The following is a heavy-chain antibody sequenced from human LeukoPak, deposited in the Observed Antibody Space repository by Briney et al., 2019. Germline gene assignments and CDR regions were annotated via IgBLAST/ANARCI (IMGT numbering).Heavy chain of an antibody. J-gene: IGHJ4*02. Sequence: GGSLRLSRAASGFTFDAFGMTWVRQAPGKGLEWVSAIRGDAGSTGYADSVKGRFTISRDNAKNSLYLQMNSLRVEDTALYYCARVWAWGSGNYFDNWGQGTLVTVSS. V-gene: IGHV3-20*04. D-gene: IGHD7-27*01. CDR1: GFTFDAFG. CDR3: ARVWAWGSGNYFDN. CDR2: IRGDAGST.